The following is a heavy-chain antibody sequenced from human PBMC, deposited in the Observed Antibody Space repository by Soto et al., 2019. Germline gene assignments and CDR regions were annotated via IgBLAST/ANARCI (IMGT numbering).Heavy chain of an antibody. CDR3: ARHVDTAMVTYYYGMDV. J-gene: IGHJ6*02. CDR1: GYSFTSYW. Sequence: GESLKIYCKGSGYSFTSYWISWVRQMPGKGLEWMGRIDPSDSYTNYSPSFQGHVTISADKSISTAYLQWSSLKASDTAMYYCARHVDTAMVTYYYGMDVWGQGTTVTVSS. D-gene: IGHD5-18*01. V-gene: IGHV5-10-1*01. CDR2: IDPSDSYT.